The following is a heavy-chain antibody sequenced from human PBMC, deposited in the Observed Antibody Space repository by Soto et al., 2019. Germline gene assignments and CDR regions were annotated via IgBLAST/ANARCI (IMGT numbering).Heavy chain of an antibody. D-gene: IGHD6-13*01. CDR2: ISGSGGST. CDR1: GFTFSSYA. Sequence: GGSLRLSCAASGFTFSSYAMSWVRQAPGKGLEWVSAISGSGGSTYYADSVKGRFTISRDNSKNTLYLQMNSLRAEDTAVYYCAKDRSGSSWYSGSAFDIWGQGTMVTVSS. CDR3: AKDRSGSSWYSGSAFDI. J-gene: IGHJ3*02. V-gene: IGHV3-23*01.